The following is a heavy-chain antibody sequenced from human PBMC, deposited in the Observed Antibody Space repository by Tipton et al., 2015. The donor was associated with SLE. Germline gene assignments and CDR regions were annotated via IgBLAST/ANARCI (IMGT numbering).Heavy chain of an antibody. CDR1: GGSISSYY. J-gene: IGHJ6*03. Sequence: LRLSCTVSGGSISSYYWSWIRQPPGKGLEWIAYIYYSGSTNYNPSLKSRVTISVDTSKNQFSLKLSSVTAADTAVYYCARGSFWSGYYYYYYYYMDVWGKGPRSPSP. V-gene: IGHV4-59*01. D-gene: IGHD3-3*01. CDR3: ARGSFWSGYYYYYYYYMDV. CDR2: IYYSGST.